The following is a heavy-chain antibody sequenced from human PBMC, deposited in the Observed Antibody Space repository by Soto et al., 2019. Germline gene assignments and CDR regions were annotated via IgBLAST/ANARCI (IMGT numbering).Heavy chain of an antibody. Sequence: SETLSLTCTVSGGSISNYYWSWIRQPPGKGLEWIAYIYYTGSTNYNPSLKSRVTISIDTSKSQFSLKLSSVTAVDTAVYYCARGSTHYYYDSSGYFIDYWGQGTLVTVSS. J-gene: IGHJ4*02. V-gene: IGHV4-59*01. CDR3: ARGSTHYYYDSSGYFIDY. CDR1: GGSISNYY. D-gene: IGHD3-22*01. CDR2: IYYTGST.